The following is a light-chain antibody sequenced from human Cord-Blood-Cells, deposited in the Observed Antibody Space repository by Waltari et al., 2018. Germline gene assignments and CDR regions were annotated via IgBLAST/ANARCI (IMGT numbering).Light chain of an antibody. J-gene: IGKJ4*01. Sequence: IVLTQSPVTLPLSPEDRATLSCRASQSVSSYLAWYQQKPGQAPRLLIYDASNRATGIPARFSGSGSGTDFTLTISSLEPEDFAVYYCQQRSNWPPLTFGGGTKVEIK. CDR1: QSVSSY. CDR2: DAS. CDR3: QQRSNWPPLT. V-gene: IGKV3-11*01.